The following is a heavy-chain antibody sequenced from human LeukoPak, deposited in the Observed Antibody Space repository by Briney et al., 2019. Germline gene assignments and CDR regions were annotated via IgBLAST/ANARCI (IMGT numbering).Heavy chain of an antibody. CDR3: ARGHSSSWYFSNWFDP. Sequence: SETLSLTCTVSGGSISSYYWSWIRQPAGKGLEWIGRIYTSGSTNYNPSLKSRVTMSVDTSKNQFSLKLSSVTAADMAVYYCARGHSSSWYFSNWFDPWGQGTLVTVSS. CDR2: IYTSGST. D-gene: IGHD6-13*01. J-gene: IGHJ5*02. V-gene: IGHV4-4*07. CDR1: GGSISSYY.